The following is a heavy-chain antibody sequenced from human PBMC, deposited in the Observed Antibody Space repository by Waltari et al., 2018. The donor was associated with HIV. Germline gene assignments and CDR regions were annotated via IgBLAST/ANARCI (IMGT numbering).Heavy chain of an antibody. CDR3: ARRYDSSGYPDY. V-gene: IGHV1-2*02. D-gene: IGHD3-22*01. J-gene: IGHJ4*02. CDR1: AYTLTGSY. CDR2: INPNSGGT. Sequence: QVPLVQSGAEVKKPGAPVKVSCNASAYTLTGSYMHWMRQAPGQGLEWMGWINPNSGGTNYAQKFQGRVTMTRDTSISTAYMELSRLRSDDTAVYYCARRYDSSGYPDYWGQGTLVTVSS.